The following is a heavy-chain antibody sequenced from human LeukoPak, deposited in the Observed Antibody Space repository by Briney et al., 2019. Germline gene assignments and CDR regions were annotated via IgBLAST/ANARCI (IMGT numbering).Heavy chain of an antibody. D-gene: IGHD3-3*01. V-gene: IGHV1-8*02. CDR3: ARAHTYYDFWSGYYTQDPAYYGMDV. CDR2: MNPNSGNT. Sequence: ASVKVSCKASGYTFTSYGISWVRQATGQGLEWMGWMNPNSGNTGYAQKFQGRVTMTRNTSISTAYMELSSLRSEDTAVYHCARAHTYYDFWSGYYTQDPAYYGMDVWGQGTTVTVSS. J-gene: IGHJ6*02. CDR1: GYTFTSYG.